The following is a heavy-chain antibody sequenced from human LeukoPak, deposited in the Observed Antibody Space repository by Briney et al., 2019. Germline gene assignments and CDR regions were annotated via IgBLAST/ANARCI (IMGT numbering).Heavy chain of an antibody. CDR1: GYSFTTYW. J-gene: IGHJ4*02. CDR2: IYPGDSDT. CDR3: ARHLSSTGGCCYADY. D-gene: IGHD2-2*01. Sequence: GESLKISCTTSGYSFTTYWIGWVRQVAGKDLEWMGIIYPGDSDTRYSPSFEGQVTISAAKSTSTAYLQGSSLKASDTATYYCARHLSSTGGCCYADYWGQGTLVTVSS. V-gene: IGHV5-51*01.